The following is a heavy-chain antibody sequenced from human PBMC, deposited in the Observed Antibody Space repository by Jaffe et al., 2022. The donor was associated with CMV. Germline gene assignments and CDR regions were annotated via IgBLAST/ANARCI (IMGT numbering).Heavy chain of an antibody. J-gene: IGHJ6*02. CDR2: IFPGDSDI. D-gene: IGHD2-8*01. Sequence: EVQLVQSGSEVKKPGESLKISCKGSGYSFTDYWIGWVRQTPGKGLEWMGIIFPGDSDIKYSPSFQGHITISVDKSIDAAYLQWGSLRASDTAMYYCARHGFGGCNNVGCYKSFWYYGMDVWGLGTTVTVSS. V-gene: IGHV5-51*01. CDR3: ARHGFGGCNNVGCYKSFWYYGMDV. CDR1: GYSFTDYW.